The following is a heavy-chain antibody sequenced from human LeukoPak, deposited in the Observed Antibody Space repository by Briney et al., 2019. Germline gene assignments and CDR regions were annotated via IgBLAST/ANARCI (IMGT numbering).Heavy chain of an antibody. J-gene: IGHJ6*03. CDR1: GFGFSSYW. V-gene: IGHV3-7*01. D-gene: IGHD2-15*01. Sequence: GGSLRLSRAASGFGFSSYWMTWVRQTPGKGLEWVANMKEDGSDKHYVDSVRGRFTISRDNGKKSLYLQMNRLRAEDTAVYYCARAMVASTFYYIDVWGKGTTVTVSS. CDR2: MKEDGSDK. CDR3: ARAMVASTFYYIDV.